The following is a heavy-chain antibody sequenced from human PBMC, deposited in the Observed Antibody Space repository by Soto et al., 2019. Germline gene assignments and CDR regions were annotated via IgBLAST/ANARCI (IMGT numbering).Heavy chain of an antibody. CDR3: AKEKRYCTSTTCPPYYSGLDV. CDR2: ISYDGSNK. V-gene: IGHV3-30*18. CDR1: GFTFSSYG. J-gene: IGHJ6*02. Sequence: SGFTFSSYGMHWVRQAPGKGLEWVAVISYDGSNKYYADSVKGRFTISRDNSKNTLYVQMNSLRDEDTAVYYCAKEKRYCTSTTCPPYYSGLDVWGQGTTVTVSS. D-gene: IGHD2-2*01.